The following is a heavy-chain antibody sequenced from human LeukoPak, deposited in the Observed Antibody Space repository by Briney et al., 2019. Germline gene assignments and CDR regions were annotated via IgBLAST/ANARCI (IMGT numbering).Heavy chain of an antibody. J-gene: IGHJ4*02. CDR2: IYCSGST. D-gene: IGHD6-13*01. CDR3: ARGWVYFDY. Sequence: SETLSLTCTVSGGSISSYYWSWIRQPPGKGLEWIGYIYCSGSTNYNPSLKSRVTISVDTSKNQFSLKLSSVTAADTAVYYCARGWVYFDYWGQGTLVTVSS. CDR1: GGSISSYY. V-gene: IGHV4-59*01.